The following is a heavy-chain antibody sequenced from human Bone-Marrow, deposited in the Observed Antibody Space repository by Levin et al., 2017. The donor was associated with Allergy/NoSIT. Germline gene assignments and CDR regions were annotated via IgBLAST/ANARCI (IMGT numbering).Heavy chain of an antibody. CDR3: VKDVLSYPYY. CDR1: GFTFSSYA. D-gene: IGHD3-10*01. J-gene: IGHJ4*02. Sequence: GGSLRLSCAASGFTFSSYAMTWVRQAPGKGLEWVSTITSRSGGATHYADSVKGRLTIPRDNSKNTLYLQMNSLRAEDTAVYYCVKDVLSYPYYWGQGTLVTVSS. V-gene: IGHV3-23*01. CDR2: ITSRSGGAT.